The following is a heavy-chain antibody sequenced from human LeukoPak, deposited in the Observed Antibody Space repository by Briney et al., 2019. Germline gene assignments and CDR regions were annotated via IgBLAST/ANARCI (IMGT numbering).Heavy chain of an antibody. D-gene: IGHD6-6*01. Sequence: SETLSLTCTVSGGSLSSSSYYWGWIRQPPGKGLEWIGSIYYSGSTYYNPSLKSRVTIPVDTSKNQFSLKLSSVSAADTAAYFCARFGQLVRIVHYSGQGTLVTVSS. J-gene: IGHJ4*02. CDR1: GGSLSSSSYY. CDR2: IYYSGST. CDR3: ARFGQLVRIVHY. V-gene: IGHV4-39*01.